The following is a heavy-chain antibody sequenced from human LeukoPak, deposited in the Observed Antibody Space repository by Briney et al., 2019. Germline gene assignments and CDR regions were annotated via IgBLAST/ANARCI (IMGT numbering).Heavy chain of an antibody. CDR3: ARDLVPAAAYYYYGMDV. CDR2: ISSSSSYI. V-gene: IGHV3-21*01. D-gene: IGHD2-2*01. J-gene: IGHJ6*04. Sequence: KPGGSLRLSCAASGFTFSSYAMSWVRQAPGKGLEWVSSISSSSSYIYYADSVKGRFTISRDNAKNSLYLQMNSLRAEDTAVYYCARDLVPAAAYYYYGMDVWGKGTTVTVSS. CDR1: GFTFSSYA.